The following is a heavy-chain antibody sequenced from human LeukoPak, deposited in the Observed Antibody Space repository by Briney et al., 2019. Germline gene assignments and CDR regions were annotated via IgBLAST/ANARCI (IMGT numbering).Heavy chain of an antibody. V-gene: IGHV4-61*01. J-gene: IGHJ4*02. CDR3: ARAQPTMVRGVYFDY. Sequence: SETLSLTCTVSGGSVSSGSYYWSWIRQPPGKGLEWIGYIYYSGSTNYNPSLKCRVTISVDTSKNQFSLKLSSVTAADTAVYYCARAQPTMVRGVYFDYWGQGTLVTVSS. D-gene: IGHD3-10*01. CDR2: IYYSGST. CDR1: GGSVSSGSYY.